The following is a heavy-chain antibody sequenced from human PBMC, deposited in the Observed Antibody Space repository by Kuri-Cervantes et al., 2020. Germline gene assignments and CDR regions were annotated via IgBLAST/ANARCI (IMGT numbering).Heavy chain of an antibody. CDR2: IYHSGST. V-gene: IGHV4-30-2*01. CDR1: GGSISSGGYS. J-gene: IGHJ3*02. Sequence: LRLSCAVSGGSISSGGYSWSWIRQPPGKGLEWIGYIYHSGSTYYNPSLKSRVTISVDRSKNQFSLKLSSVTAADTAVYYCARALSSGYYYVPTEDAFDIWGQGTMVTVSS. D-gene: IGHD3-22*01. CDR3: ARALSSGYYYVPTEDAFDI.